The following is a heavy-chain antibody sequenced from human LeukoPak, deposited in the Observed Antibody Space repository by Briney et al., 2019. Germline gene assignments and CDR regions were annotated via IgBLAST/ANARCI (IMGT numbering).Heavy chain of an antibody. CDR3: ARDRGYMDV. CDR1: GFTFSSSA. Sequence: SGGSLRLSCAASGFTFSSSAMSWVRQAPGKGLEWVSSISGSGSGGSTYYADSVKGRFTISRDNSKNTLYLQMNSLRAEDTAVYYCARDRGYMDVWGKGTTVTVSS. V-gene: IGHV3-23*01. J-gene: IGHJ6*03. CDR2: ISGSGSGGST.